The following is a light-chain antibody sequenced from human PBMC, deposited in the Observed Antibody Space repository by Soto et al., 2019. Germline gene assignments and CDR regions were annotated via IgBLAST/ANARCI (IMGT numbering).Light chain of an antibody. J-gene: IGLJ3*02. CDR1: SGYSTYA. V-gene: IGLV4-69*01. Sequence: QPVLTQSPSASASLGASVQLTCTLSSGYSTYAIAWHQQQPEKGPRYLMKLNSDGSHSKGDGIPDRFSGSSSGAERYLTISSLQSEDEADYSCQSWGTGTWVFGGGTKLTVL. CDR2: LNSDGSH. CDR3: QSWGTGTWV.